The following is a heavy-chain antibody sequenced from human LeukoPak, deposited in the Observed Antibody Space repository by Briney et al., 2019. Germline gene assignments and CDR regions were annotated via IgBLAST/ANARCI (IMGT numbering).Heavy chain of an antibody. D-gene: IGHD3-22*01. CDR3: ARDGGYYYDSSGYYSLDY. CDR2: ISAYNGNT. V-gene: IGHV1-18*01. J-gene: IGHJ4*02. Sequence: ASVKVSCKASGYTFTSYGISWVRQAPGQGLGWMGWISAYNGNTNYAQKLQGRVTMTTDTSTSTAYMELRSLRSDDTAVYYCARDGGYYYDSSGYYSLDYWGQETLVTVSS. CDR1: GYTFTSYG.